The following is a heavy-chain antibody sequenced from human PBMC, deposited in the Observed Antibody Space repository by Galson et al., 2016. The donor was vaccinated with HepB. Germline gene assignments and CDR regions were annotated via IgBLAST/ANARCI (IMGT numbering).Heavy chain of an antibody. J-gene: IGHJ5*02. CDR2: LYYSGRI. CDR1: GTSISETRYH. D-gene: IGHD1-26*01. CDR3: ARSRWENLDL. Sequence: TLSLTCYVSGTSISETRYHWGWVRQPPGKGLEWIASLYYSGRIYYNPSLKSRVTMSADTSKNHFSLRVSSVTAADTAVYYCARSRWENLDLWGQGTLVTVSS. V-gene: IGHV4-39*02.